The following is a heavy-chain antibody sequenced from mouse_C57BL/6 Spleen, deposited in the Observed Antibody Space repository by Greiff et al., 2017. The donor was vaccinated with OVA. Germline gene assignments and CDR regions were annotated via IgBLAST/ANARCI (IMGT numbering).Heavy chain of an antibody. CDR2: INPNNGGT. Sequence: EVQLQQSGPELVKPGASVKISCKASGYTFTDYYMNWVKQSHGKSLEWIGDINPNNGGTSYNQKFKGKATLTVDKSSSTAYMELRSLTSEDSAVYYCARSYLYYFDYWGQGTTLTVSS. V-gene: IGHV1-26*01. CDR3: ARSYLYYFDY. D-gene: IGHD5-5*01. CDR1: GYTFTDYY. J-gene: IGHJ2*01.